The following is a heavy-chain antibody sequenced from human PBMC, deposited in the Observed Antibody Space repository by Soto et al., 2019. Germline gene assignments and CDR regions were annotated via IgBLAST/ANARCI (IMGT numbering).Heavy chain of an antibody. CDR2: MNPNSGNT. Sequence: QVQLVQSGAEVKKPGASVKVSCKASGYTFTSYDINWVRQATGQGLEWMGWMNPNSGNTGYAQKFQGRVTMTRNTSISTAYMELSSLSSEDTAVYYGARALVVRGVISYYYGMDVWGQGTTVTVSS. J-gene: IGHJ6*02. V-gene: IGHV1-8*01. D-gene: IGHD3-10*01. CDR1: GYTFTSYD. CDR3: ARALVVRGVISYYYGMDV.